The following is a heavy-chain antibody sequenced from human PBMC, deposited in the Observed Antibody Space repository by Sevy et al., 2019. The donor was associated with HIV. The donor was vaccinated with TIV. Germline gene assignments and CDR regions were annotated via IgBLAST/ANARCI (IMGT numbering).Heavy chain of an antibody. CDR1: GFTFSSYG. V-gene: IGHV3-30*18. D-gene: IGHD3-10*01. CDR3: AKGMGAGVNDAFDI. Sequence: GGSLRLSCAASGFTFSSYGMHWVRQAPGKGLEWVAVISYDGSNKHYADSVKGRFTISRDNSKNTLYLQLNSLGTEDTAVYYCAKGMGAGVNDAFDIWGQGTMVTVSS. CDR2: ISYDGSNK. J-gene: IGHJ3*02.